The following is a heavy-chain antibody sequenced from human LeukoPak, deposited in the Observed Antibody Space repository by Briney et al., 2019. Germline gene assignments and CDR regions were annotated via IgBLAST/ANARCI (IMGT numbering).Heavy chain of an antibody. V-gene: IGHV3-74*01. CDR3: AKEEDTMVRGVTNPRFDP. Sequence: GSLRLSCAASGFTFSSYWMHWVRQAPGKGLVWVSRINSDGSSTSYADSVKGRFTISRDNSKNTLYLQMNSLRAEDTAVYYCAKEEDTMVRGVTNPRFDPWGQGTLVTVSS. D-gene: IGHD3-10*01. CDR1: GFTFSSYW. CDR2: INSDGSST. J-gene: IGHJ5*02.